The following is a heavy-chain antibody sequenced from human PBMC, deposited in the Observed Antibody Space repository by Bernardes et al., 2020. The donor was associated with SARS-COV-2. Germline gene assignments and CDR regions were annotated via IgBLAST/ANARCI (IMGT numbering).Heavy chain of an antibody. D-gene: IGHD2-15*01. V-gene: IGHV3-74*01. CDR2: INEDGTFT. Sequence: GGSLRVSCAASGLTFSSFWMHWVRQVPGKGLVWVSRINEDGTFTDSADSVKGRFTISRDNAKNTLFLHMNSLRAEDTAVYYCARDVVGKEDFWGRGTLVTVSS. CDR1: GLTFSSFW. J-gene: IGHJ4*02. CDR3: ARDVVGKEDF.